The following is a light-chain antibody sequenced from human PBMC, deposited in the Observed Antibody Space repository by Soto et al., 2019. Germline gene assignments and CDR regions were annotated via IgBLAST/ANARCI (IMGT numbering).Light chain of an antibody. CDR1: SSDVGGYNY. CDR2: DVT. J-gene: IGLJ2*01. Sequence: SALTQPASVSGSPGQSITISCTGTSSDVGGYNYVSWYQQHPGKAPKLMIYDVTNRPSGVSNRFSGSKSGNTASLTISGLQAEDEADYYCSSYTSSGTLVVFGGGTKVTVL. V-gene: IGLV2-14*03. CDR3: SSYTSSGTLVV.